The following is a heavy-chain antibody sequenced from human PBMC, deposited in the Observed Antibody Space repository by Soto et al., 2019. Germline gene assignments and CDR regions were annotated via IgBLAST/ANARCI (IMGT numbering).Heavy chain of an antibody. CDR3: AKGAPYRETRYYFDY. D-gene: IGHD4-4*01. V-gene: IGHV3-23*01. J-gene: IGHJ4*02. Sequence: EVQLLESGGGLVQPGVSLRLSCAASGFTFSSYAMSWVRQAPGKGLEWVSGISGGGGSTYYADSVKGRFTISRDNSKNTLYLQMNSLRAEDTALYYCAKGAPYRETRYYFDYWGQGTLVTVSS. CDR1: GFTFSSYA. CDR2: ISGGGGST.